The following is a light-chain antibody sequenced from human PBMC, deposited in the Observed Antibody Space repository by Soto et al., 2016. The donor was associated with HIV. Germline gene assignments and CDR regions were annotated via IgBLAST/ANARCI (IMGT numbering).Light chain of an antibody. V-gene: IGKV1-39*01. Sequence: DIQMTQSPSSLSASVGDTVTITCRASQMINSYLNWYQQKPGKAPRLLISAASSLQVGVPSRFSGSRSRTGFSLTITSLQPEDFATYYCQQSYSIPLTFGQGTTTGD. J-gene: IGKJ5*01. CDR2: AAS. CDR1: QMINSY. CDR3: QQSYSIPLT.